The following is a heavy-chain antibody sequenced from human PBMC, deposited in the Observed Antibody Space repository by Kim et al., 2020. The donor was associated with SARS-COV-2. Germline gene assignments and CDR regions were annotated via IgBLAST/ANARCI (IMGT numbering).Heavy chain of an antibody. CDR3: GKPLSSSSGGMDV. Sequence: APSVTGRFTISSDNSKTTLYRQMNSMRAENTAVYYCGKPLSSSSGGMDVWGHGTTVTVSS. J-gene: IGHJ6*02. D-gene: IGHD6-6*01. V-gene: IGHV3-33*03.